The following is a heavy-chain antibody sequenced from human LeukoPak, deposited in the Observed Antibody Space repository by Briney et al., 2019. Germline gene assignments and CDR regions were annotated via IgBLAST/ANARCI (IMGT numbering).Heavy chain of an antibody. D-gene: IGHD2-2*01. CDR1: GYTFTSYG. J-gene: IGHJ6*03. CDR2: ISAYNGNT. CDR3: ARSAQHLVPAAMQVAYYYYYYMDV. V-gene: IGHV1-18*01. Sequence: ASVKVYCKASGYTFTSYGISWVRQAPGQGLERMGWISAYNGNTNYAQKLQGRVTMTTDTSTSTAYMELRSLRSDDTAVYYCARSAQHLVPAAMQVAYYYYYYMDVWGKGTTVTISS.